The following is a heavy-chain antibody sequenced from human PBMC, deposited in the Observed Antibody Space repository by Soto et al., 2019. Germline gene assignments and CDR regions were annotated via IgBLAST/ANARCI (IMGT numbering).Heavy chain of an antibody. CDR1: GGTFSSYA. Sequence: QVQLVQSGAEVKTPGSSVKVSCKASGGTFSSYAISWVRQAPGHGLEWMGGIIPLFGTANYAQKLQVRVTITADESTSTAYMELSSMRSEDTAVYYCARDFRPVVFVAATTNWFDPWGQGTLVTVSS. D-gene: IGHD2-15*01. CDR2: IIPLFGTA. CDR3: ARDFRPVVFVAATTNWFDP. J-gene: IGHJ5*02. V-gene: IGHV1-69*12.